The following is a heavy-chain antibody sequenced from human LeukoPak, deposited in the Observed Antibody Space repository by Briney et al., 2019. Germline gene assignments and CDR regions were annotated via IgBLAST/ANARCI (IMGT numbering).Heavy chain of an antibody. CDR3: ASTLTYYYGSGSYYIDC. J-gene: IGHJ4*02. CDR2: INHGGST. CDR1: GGSLSGYY. V-gene: IGHV4-34*01. D-gene: IGHD3-10*01. Sequence: PSETLSLTCAVYGGSLSGYYWSWIRQPPGKGLEWIGEINHGGSTNYNPSIKSRVTISVDTSKNQFSLKLRSVTAADTAVYYCASTLTYYYGSGSYYIDCWGQGTLVTVSS.